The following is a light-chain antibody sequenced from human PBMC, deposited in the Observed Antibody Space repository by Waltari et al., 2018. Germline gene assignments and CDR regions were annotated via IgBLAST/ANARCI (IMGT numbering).Light chain of an antibody. CDR2: EVT. Sequence: QSSLTPPASVSGSPGQSITISCTGTSSAVGYYNIFSWYQQQPGTAPKLIIPEVTQRPLGISSRFSGSKSGNTASLTISGLQPEDEAEYYCCSYAGVNTFLFGGGTMVTVL. J-gene: IGLJ2*01. CDR1: SSAVGYYNI. V-gene: IGLV2-23*02. CDR3: CSYAGVNTFL.